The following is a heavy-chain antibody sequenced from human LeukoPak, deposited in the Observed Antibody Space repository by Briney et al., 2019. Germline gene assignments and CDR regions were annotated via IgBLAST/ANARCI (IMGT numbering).Heavy chain of an antibody. D-gene: IGHD3-22*01. J-gene: IGHJ3*02. Sequence: ASVKVSCKASGYTFTSYYMHWVRQAPGQGLEWMGIVNPSGGSTSYAQKFQGRVTMTRDTSISTAHMELSRLRSDDTAVYYCARIHHYDSSGYFDAFDIWGQGTMVTVSS. CDR3: ARIHHYDSSGYFDAFDI. CDR1: GYTFTSYY. V-gene: IGHV1-46*01. CDR2: VNPSGGST.